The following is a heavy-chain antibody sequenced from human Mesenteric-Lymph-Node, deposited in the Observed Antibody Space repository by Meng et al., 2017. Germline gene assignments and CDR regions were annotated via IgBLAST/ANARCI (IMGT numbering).Heavy chain of an antibody. Sequence: GESLKISCAASGFPFSGYAMTWVRQAPEKGLEWVSTISPSGVSTYYPDSLKGRFTVSSDNSKNTLYLQMDSLRVEDTAVYYCAKDLGGWGIDYWGQGTLVTVSS. D-gene: IGHD7-27*01. V-gene: IGHV3-23*01. J-gene: IGHJ4*02. CDR2: ISPSGVST. CDR3: AKDLGGWGIDY. CDR1: GFPFSGYA.